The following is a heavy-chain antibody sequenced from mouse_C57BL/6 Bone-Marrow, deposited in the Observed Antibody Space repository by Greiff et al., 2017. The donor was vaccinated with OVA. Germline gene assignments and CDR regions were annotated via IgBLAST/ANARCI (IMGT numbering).Heavy chain of an antibody. Sequence: VKLMESGAELVRPGASVKLSCKASGYTFTDYYINWVKQRPGQGLEWIARIYPGSGNTYYNEKFKGKATLTAEKSSSTAYMQLSSLTSEDSAVYFCASGRWSFAYWGQGTLVTVSA. V-gene: IGHV1-76*01. CDR2: IYPGSGNT. D-gene: IGHD2-3*01. CDR1: GYTFTDYY. J-gene: IGHJ3*01. CDR3: ASGRWSFAY.